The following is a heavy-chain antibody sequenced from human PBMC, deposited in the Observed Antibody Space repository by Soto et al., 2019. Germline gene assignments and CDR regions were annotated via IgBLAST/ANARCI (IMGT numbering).Heavy chain of an antibody. J-gene: IGHJ4*02. CDR1: GANLRSYA. Sequence: GGSLRLSCAASGANLRSYAMSWVRQAPGKGLEWVANIKQDGSEKYYVDSVKGRFTISRDNAKNSLYLQMNSLRAEDTAVYYCARSADFDWLLHFDYWGQGTLVTVSS. D-gene: IGHD3-9*01. V-gene: IGHV3-7*01. CDR3: ARSADFDWLLHFDY. CDR2: IKQDGSEK.